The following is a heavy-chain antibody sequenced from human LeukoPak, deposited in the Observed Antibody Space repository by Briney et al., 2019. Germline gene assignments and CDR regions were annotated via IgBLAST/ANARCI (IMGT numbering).Heavy chain of an antibody. V-gene: IGHV3-21*01. CDR1: GFTFSSYS. J-gene: IGHJ6*03. CDR2: ISSSSSYI. D-gene: IGHD3-3*01. Sequence: GGSLRLSCAASGFTFSSYSMNWVRQAPGKGLEWVSSISSSSSYIYYADSVKGRFTISRGNAKNSLYLQMNSLRAEDTAVYYCARVGTIFGVVTHYNMDVWGKGTTVIVSS. CDR3: ARVGTIFGVVTHYNMDV.